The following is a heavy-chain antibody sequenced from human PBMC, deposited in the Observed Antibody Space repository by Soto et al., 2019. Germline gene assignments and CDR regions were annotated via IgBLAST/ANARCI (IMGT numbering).Heavy chain of an antibody. CDR2: ISSSSSYI. CDR3: ARGLAAAGPYYFDY. J-gene: IGHJ4*02. CDR1: GFAFSSYS. D-gene: IGHD6-13*01. V-gene: IGHV3-21*01. Sequence: GGSLRLSCAASGFAFSSYSMNWVRQAPGKGLEWVSSISSSSSYIYYADSVKGRFTISRDNAKNSLYLQMNSLRAEDTAVYYCARGLAAAGPYYFDYWGQGTLVTVSS.